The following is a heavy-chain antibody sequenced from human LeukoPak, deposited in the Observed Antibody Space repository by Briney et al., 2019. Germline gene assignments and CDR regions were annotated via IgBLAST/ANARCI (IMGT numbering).Heavy chain of an antibody. CDR3: AKDQNIYDILTGLFDY. J-gene: IGHJ4*02. Sequence: QAGRSLRLSCAASGFTFSSFGMHWVRQAPGKGLEWVAGISSDGSSKYYADSVKGRFTISRDNSKNTLYLQMNSLRAEDTAVYYCAKDQNIYDILTGLFDYWGQGTLVTVSS. CDR1: GFTFSSFG. V-gene: IGHV3-30*18. D-gene: IGHD3-9*01. CDR2: ISSDGSSK.